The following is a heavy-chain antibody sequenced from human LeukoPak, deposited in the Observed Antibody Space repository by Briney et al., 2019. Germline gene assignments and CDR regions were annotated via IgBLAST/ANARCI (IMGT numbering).Heavy chain of an antibody. D-gene: IGHD3-9*01. CDR3: ARVYFDWLLGTPYYFDY. J-gene: IGHJ4*02. CDR1: GGSISSYY. CDR2: IYYSGST. Sequence: SETLSLTCTVPGGSISSYYWSWIRQPPGKGLEWIGYIYYSGSTNYNPSLKSRVTISVDTSKNQFSLKLSSVTAADTAVYYCARVYFDWLLGTPYYFDYWGQGTLVTVSS. V-gene: IGHV4-59*01.